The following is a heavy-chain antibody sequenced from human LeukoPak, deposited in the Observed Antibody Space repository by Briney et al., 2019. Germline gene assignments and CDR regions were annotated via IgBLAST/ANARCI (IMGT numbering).Heavy chain of an antibody. V-gene: IGHV3-23*01. Sequence: GGSLRLSCAASGFPFSSYAMNWVRQAPGKGLEWVSAISGNGANTYYADSVKGRFTISRDNSKNTLYLQVNSLRAEDTAVYYCARDLGDYFDYWGQGTLVTVSS. D-gene: IGHD3-16*01. CDR1: GFPFSSYA. CDR3: ARDLGDYFDY. J-gene: IGHJ4*02. CDR2: ISGNGANT.